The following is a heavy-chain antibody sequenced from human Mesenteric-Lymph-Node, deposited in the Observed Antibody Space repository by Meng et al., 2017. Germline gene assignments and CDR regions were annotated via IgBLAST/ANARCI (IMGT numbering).Heavy chain of an antibody. CDR2: IYTSGST. J-gene: IGHJ3*02. CDR1: GGSISSYY. V-gene: IGHV4-4*07. CDR3: ARRTYYYDSSGRPHDAFDI. Sequence: SETLSLTSTVSGGSISSYYWSWIRQPAGKGLEWIGRIYTSGSTNYNPSLKSRVTMSVDTSKNQFSLKLSSVTAADTAVYYCARRTYYYDSSGRPHDAFDIWGQGTMVTVSS. D-gene: IGHD3-22*01.